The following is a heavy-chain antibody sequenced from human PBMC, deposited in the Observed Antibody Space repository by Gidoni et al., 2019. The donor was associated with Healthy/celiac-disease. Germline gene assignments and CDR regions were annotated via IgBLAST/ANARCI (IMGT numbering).Heavy chain of an antibody. CDR1: GFTFRSYR. Sequence: EVQLVESGGGLVQPGGSLRLSCAASGFTFRSYRLNWVRQAPGKGLELVSYISSSSSTIYYADSVKGRFTISRDNAKNSLYLQMNSLRDEDTAVYYCARGAALYYYGSSGYYSPLFDYWGQGTLVTVSS. CDR2: ISSSSSTI. V-gene: IGHV3-48*02. CDR3: ARGAALYYYGSSGYYSPLFDY. J-gene: IGHJ4*02. D-gene: IGHD3-22*01.